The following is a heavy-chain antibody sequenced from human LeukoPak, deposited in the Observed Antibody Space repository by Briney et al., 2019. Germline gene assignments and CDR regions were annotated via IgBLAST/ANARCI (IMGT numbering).Heavy chain of an antibody. CDR3: TSWGDTTAEYFQR. D-gene: IGHD2-21*02. J-gene: IGHJ1*01. CDR1: GFTFSDYY. Sequence: GGSLRLSCAASGFTFSDYYMSWIRQAPGKGLEWVSYISSSASTIYYADSVKGRFTISRDNAQNSMYLQMNSLRVEDTAVYYCTSWGDTTAEYFQRWGQGTLVTVSS. CDR2: ISSSASTI. V-gene: IGHV3-11*04.